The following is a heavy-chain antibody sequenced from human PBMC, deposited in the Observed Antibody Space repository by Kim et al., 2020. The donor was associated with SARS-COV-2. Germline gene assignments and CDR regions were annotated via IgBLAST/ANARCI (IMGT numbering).Heavy chain of an antibody. CDR2: MNPNSGNT. CDR3: ARWYYDILTGAYYFDY. Sequence: ASVKVSCKASGYTFTSYDINWVRQATGQGLEWMGWMNPNSGNTGYAQKFQGRVTMTRNTSISTAYMELSSLRSEDTAVYYCARWYYDILTGAYYFDYWGQGTLVTVSS. CDR1: GYTFTSYD. J-gene: IGHJ4*02. D-gene: IGHD3-9*01. V-gene: IGHV1-8*01.